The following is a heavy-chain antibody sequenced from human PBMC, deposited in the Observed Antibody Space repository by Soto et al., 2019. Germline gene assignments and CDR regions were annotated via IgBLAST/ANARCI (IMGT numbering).Heavy chain of an antibody. D-gene: IGHD5-18*01. V-gene: IGHV3-23*01. Sequence: PGGSLRLSCAASGFTFSSYAMSWVRQAPGKGLEWVSAISGSGGSTYYADSVKGRFTISRDSSKNTLYLQMNSLRAEDTAVYYCARDRRDTAMANQDWFDPWGQGTLVTVSS. CDR1: GFTFSSYA. J-gene: IGHJ5*02. CDR2: ISGSGGST. CDR3: ARDRRDTAMANQDWFDP.